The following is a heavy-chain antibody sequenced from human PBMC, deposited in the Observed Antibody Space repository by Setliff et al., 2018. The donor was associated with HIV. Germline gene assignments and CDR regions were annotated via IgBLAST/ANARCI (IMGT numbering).Heavy chain of an antibody. D-gene: IGHD6-13*01. CDR1: GGSIRATSYY. J-gene: IGHJ4*02. CDR3: ARGSPSSSWYGEYAY. V-gene: IGHV4-39*01. CDR2: IYYSGST. Sequence: SETLSLTCTVSGGSIRATSYYWGWIRQPPGKGLEWIGSIYYSGSTKYNPSLKSRVTISLDMSKNQFSLKLNSVTAADTATYYCARGSPSSSWYGEYAYWGQGTLVTVSS.